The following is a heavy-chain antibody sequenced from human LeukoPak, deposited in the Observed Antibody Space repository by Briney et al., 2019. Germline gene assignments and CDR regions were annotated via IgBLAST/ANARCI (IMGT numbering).Heavy chain of an antibody. CDR3: ARKGYYYDSSGFTHAFDI. CDR1: GFTFSSCG. V-gene: IGHV3-33*01. J-gene: IGHJ3*02. CDR2: IWYDGSNK. Sequence: GRSLRLSCAASGFTFSSCGMHWVRQAPGKGLEWVAVIWYDGSNKYYADSVKGRFTISRDNSKNTLYLQMNSLRAEDTAVYYCARKGYYYDSSGFTHAFDIWGQGTMVTVSS. D-gene: IGHD3-22*01.